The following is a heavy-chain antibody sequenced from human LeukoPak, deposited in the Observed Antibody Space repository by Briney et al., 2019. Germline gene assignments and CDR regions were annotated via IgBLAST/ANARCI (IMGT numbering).Heavy chain of an antibody. Sequence: SETLSLTCAVYGGYFSAYYWSWIRQPPGKGLEWIGEINHSGSTNYNPSLKSRVTISVDTSKNQFSLKLSSVTAADTAVYYCARGGGYASPIGYWGQGALVTVSS. J-gene: IGHJ4*02. V-gene: IGHV4-34*01. CDR3: ARGGGYASPIGY. CDR2: INHSGST. D-gene: IGHD5-18*01. CDR1: GGYFSAYY.